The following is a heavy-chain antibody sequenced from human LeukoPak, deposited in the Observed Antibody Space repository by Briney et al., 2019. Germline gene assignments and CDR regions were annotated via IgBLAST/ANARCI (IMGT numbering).Heavy chain of an antibody. CDR1: GFTFSSYS. J-gene: IGHJ4*02. CDR3: ARDLEEGWELLGYFDY. Sequence: GGSLRLSCAASGFTFSSYSMNWVRQAPGKGLEWVSSISSSSSYIYYADSVKGRFTISRDNAKNSLYLQMNSLRAEDTAVYYCARDLEEGWELLGYFDYWGQGTLVTVSS. D-gene: IGHD1-26*01. CDR2: ISSSSSYI. V-gene: IGHV3-21*01.